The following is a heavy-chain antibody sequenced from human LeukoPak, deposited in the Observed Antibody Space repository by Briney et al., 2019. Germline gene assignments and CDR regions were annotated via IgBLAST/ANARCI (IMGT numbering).Heavy chain of an antibody. Sequence: TGGSLRLSCTASGFTFDDYAMHWVRQAPGKGLEWVANIKQDGSEQYYVDSVKGRFTISRDNAKNSLFLQMNSLRGEDTAVYYCTREYLTVSYFDYWGQGTLVTVSS. V-gene: IGHV3-7*05. CDR2: IKQDGSEQ. CDR3: TREYLTVSYFDY. D-gene: IGHD4-11*01. J-gene: IGHJ4*02. CDR1: GFTFDDYA.